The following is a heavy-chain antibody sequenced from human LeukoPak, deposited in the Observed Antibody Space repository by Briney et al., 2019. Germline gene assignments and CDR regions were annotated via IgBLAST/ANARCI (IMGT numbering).Heavy chain of an antibody. D-gene: IGHD6-19*01. J-gene: IGHJ4*02. CDR2: IDPNSGNT. CDR3: ARGHSSGWYAYFDY. Sequence: GASVKASCKASGYTFTGYYMHWVRQAPGQGLEWMARIDPNSGNTNYAQKLQGRVTMTTDTSTSTAYMELRSLRSDDTAVYYCARGHSSGWYAYFDYWGQGTLVTVSS. V-gene: IGHV1-2*06. CDR1: GYTFTGYY.